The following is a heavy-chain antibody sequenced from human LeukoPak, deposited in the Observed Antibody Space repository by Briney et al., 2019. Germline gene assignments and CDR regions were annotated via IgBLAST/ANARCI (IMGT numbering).Heavy chain of an antibody. Sequence: TGGSLRLSCAASGFTVSGNFMSWVRQAPGKGLEWVSIIHSGGSTYYADSVKGRFTISRDNSKNTLYLQMNSLRAEDTAVYYCASGYSYNYLDYWGQGTLVTVSS. CDR1: GFTVSGNF. V-gene: IGHV3-53*01. J-gene: IGHJ4*02. CDR2: IHSGGST. D-gene: IGHD5-18*01. CDR3: ASGYSYNYLDY.